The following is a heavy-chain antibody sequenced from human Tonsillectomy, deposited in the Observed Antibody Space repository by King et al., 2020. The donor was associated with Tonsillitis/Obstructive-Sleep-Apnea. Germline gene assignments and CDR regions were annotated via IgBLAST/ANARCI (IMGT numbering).Heavy chain of an antibody. CDR2: ISYDGSDK. CDR1: GFTFSNYG. CDR3: ARASGSYFLREVFDI. Sequence: QVQLVESGGGVVQPGRSLRLPWAASGFTFSNYGMHWVRQAPGKGLEWVAVISYDGSDKYYADSVKGRFTISRDNSKNTLYVEMNSLRAEDTAVYYCARASGSYFLREVFDIWGQGKMVTVSS. D-gene: IGHD1-26*01. J-gene: IGHJ3*02. V-gene: IGHV3-30*03.